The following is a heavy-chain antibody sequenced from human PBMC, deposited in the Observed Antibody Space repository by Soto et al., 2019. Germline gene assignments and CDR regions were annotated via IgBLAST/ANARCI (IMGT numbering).Heavy chain of an antibody. J-gene: IGHJ6*02. CDR2: ISYDGSNK. D-gene: IGHD2-21*01. Sequence: GGSLRLSCAASGFTFSSYGMHWVRQAPGKGLEWVAVISYDGSNKYYADSVKGRFTISRDNSKNTLYLQMNSLRAEDTAVYYCAKDREEQVIAAYYYGMDVWGQGTTVTVSS. CDR1: GFTFSSYG. V-gene: IGHV3-30*18. CDR3: AKDREEQVIAAYYYGMDV.